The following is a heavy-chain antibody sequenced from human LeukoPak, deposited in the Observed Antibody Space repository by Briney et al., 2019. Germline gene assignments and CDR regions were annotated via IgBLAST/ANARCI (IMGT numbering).Heavy chain of an antibody. Sequence: SVKVSCKASGGTFSSYAISWVRQAPGQGLEWMGGIIPIFGTANYAQKFQGRVTITADKSTSTAYMELSSLRSEDTAVYYCACRGYGGAFDIWGQGTMVTVSS. CDR2: IIPIFGTA. J-gene: IGHJ3*02. CDR1: GGTFSSYA. D-gene: IGHD5-18*01. CDR3: ACRGYGGAFDI. V-gene: IGHV1-69*06.